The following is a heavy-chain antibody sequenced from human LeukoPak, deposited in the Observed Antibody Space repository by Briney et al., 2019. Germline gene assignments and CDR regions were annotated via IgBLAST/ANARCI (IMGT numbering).Heavy chain of an antibody. Sequence: GGSLRLSCAASGFTFSGSATHWVRQASGKGLEWVGRIRSKANSYATAYAASVKGRFTISRDDSKNTAYLQMNSLKTEDTAVYYCTRVAPYYYDSSGSGDYWGQGTLVTVSS. CDR1: GFTFSGSA. CDR3: TRVAPYYYDSSGSGDY. CDR2: IRSKANSYAT. D-gene: IGHD3-22*01. J-gene: IGHJ4*02. V-gene: IGHV3-73*01.